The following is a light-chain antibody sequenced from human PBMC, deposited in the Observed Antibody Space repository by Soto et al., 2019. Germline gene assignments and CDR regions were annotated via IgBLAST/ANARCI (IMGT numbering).Light chain of an antibody. Sequence: QSVLTQPRSVSGSPGQSVTISCTGTSSDVGGYNYVSWYQQHPGKAPKLMISDVSKRPSGVPDRFSGSKSGNTAPLTISGLQAEDEAHYYCCSFSGGPYVFGAGTKLTVL. J-gene: IGLJ1*01. CDR3: CSFSGGPYV. V-gene: IGLV2-11*01. CDR1: SSDVGGYNY. CDR2: DVS.